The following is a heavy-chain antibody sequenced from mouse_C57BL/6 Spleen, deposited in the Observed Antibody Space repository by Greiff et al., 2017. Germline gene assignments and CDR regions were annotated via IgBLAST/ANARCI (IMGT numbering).Heavy chain of an antibody. CDR1: GYTFTDYY. CDR3: ARPTMVTTGGFAY. V-gene: IGHV1-76*01. CDR2: IYPGSGNT. D-gene: IGHD2-2*01. Sequence: VQLQQSGAELVRPGASVKLSCKASGYTFTDYYINWVKQRPGQGLEWIARIYPGSGNTYYNEKFKGKATLTAEKSSSTAYMQLSSLTSEDSAVYFCARPTMVTTGGFAYWGQGTLVTVSA. J-gene: IGHJ3*01.